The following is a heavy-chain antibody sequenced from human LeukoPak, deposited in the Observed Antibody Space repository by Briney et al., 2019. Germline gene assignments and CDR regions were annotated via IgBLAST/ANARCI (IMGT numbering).Heavy chain of an antibody. D-gene: IGHD6-13*01. J-gene: IGHJ4*02. Sequence: QAGGSLRLSCAASGFTFSSYSMNWVRQAPGKGLEWVSYISSSSSTIYYADSVKGRFTISRDNAKNSLYPQMNSLRAEDTAVYHCASQYSSSWSDWGQGTLVTVSS. CDR1: GFTFSSYS. V-gene: IGHV3-48*04. CDR2: ISSSSSTI. CDR3: ASQYSSSWSD.